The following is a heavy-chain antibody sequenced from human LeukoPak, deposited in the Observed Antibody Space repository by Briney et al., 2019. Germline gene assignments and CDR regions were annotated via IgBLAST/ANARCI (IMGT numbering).Heavy chain of an antibody. CDR2: ISVYNDNR. J-gene: IGHJ4*02. Sequence: ASVKVSCKASGYSFTSYGISWVRQAPGQGLEWMGWISVYNDNRKYAQNFQGRLTMTTDTFTSTAYMELRSLRSDDTAVYYCARGGNSGWRTPNDDYWGQGTLVTVSS. D-gene: IGHD6-19*01. CDR3: ARGGNSGWRTPNDDY. CDR1: GYSFTSYG. V-gene: IGHV1-18*01.